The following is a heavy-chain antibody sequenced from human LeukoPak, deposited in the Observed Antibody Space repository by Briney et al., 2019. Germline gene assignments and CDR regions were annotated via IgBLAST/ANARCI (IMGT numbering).Heavy chain of an antibody. Sequence: SETLSLTCTVSGGSMSSHYWSWIRQPPGKRLELIGYIYYSGSTTYNPSLKSRVTISADTSKNQVSLKLSSVTAADTAVYYCARGGWYFDYWGQGTLVTVSS. CDR3: ARGGWYFDY. J-gene: IGHJ4*02. CDR1: GGSMSSHY. V-gene: IGHV4-59*08. D-gene: IGHD6-19*01. CDR2: IYYSGST.